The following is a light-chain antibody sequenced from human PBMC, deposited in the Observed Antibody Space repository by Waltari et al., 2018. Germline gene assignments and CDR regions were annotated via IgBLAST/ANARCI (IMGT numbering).Light chain of an antibody. J-gene: IGKJ3*01. Sequence: IVLTQSPATLSWSPGERATLSCRASQSVSSSYLAWYQQKPGQAPRLLIYGASSRATGIPDRFSGSGSGTDFTLTISRLEPEDFAVYYCQQYGSSFTFGPGTKVDIK. CDR2: GAS. CDR1: QSVSSSY. V-gene: IGKV3-20*01. CDR3: QQYGSSFT.